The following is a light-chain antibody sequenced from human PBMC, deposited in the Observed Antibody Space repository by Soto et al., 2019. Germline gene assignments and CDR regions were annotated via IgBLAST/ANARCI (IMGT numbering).Light chain of an antibody. CDR2: GAY. Sequence: EIVLTQAPATLSVSPGERATLSCRASQNVGSNLAWYQQRPGQAPRLLLYGAYNRATGIPDRFSGSGSGTDFTLTISRLEPEDFAMYYCQQYGGSPWTFGQGTKVDIK. J-gene: IGKJ1*01. CDR3: QQYGGSPWT. V-gene: IGKV3-20*01. CDR1: QNVGSN.